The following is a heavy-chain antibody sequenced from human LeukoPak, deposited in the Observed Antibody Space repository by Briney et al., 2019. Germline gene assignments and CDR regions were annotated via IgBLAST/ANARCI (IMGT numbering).Heavy chain of an antibody. D-gene: IGHD3-3*01. V-gene: IGHV1-69*13. J-gene: IGHJ6*03. Sequence: SVKVSCKASGGAFSSYAISWVRQAPGQGLEWMGGIIPIFGTANYAQKFQGRVTITADESTSTAYMELSSLRSEDTAVYYCASGQTYYDSYYYYYYMDVWGKGTTVTVSS. CDR2: IIPIFGTA. CDR3: ASGQTYYDSYYYYYYMDV. CDR1: GGAFSSYA.